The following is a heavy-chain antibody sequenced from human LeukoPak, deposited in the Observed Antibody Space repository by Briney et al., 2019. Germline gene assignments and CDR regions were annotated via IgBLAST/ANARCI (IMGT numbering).Heavy chain of an antibody. V-gene: IGHV3-48*02. CDR3: TRGTNCDY. D-gene: IGHD1-14*01. J-gene: IGHJ4*02. CDR1: GFTFSSYS. CDR2: ISYSSSPI. Sequence: GGSLRLSRAASGFTFSSYSMTWVRQAPGKGLEWISYISYSSSPIYYADSVKGRFTISRDNAKNSLYLQMNSLRDEDTAVYYCTRGTNCDYWGQGTLVTVSS.